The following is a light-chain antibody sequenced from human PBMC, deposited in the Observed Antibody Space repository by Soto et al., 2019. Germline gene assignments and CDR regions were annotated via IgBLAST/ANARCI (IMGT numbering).Light chain of an antibody. CDR2: DAS. Sequence: DIQMTQSPSSLSASVGDRVTITCQASQDISIYLNWYQQKPGKAPKLLIYDASNLETGVPSRFSGSGFGTDFTFTISSLQPEDFATYYCQQYDNLPITFGPGTKVDIK. CDR3: QQYDNLPIT. CDR1: QDISIY. J-gene: IGKJ3*01. V-gene: IGKV1-33*01.